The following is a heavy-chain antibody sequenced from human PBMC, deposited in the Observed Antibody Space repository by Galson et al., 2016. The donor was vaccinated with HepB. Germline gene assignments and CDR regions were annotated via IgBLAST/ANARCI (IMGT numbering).Heavy chain of an antibody. CDR2: ISGRGDRT. Sequence: SCAGSGFSFSGYDMSWVRQAPGKGLQWVSAISGRGDRTYYADSVKGRFTISRDKAENSVYLQMNSLGLEDTAVYFRAKDPRPSRDNYVGSTWFDPWGQGTLVIVSS. J-gene: IGHJ5*02. CDR3: AKDPRPSRDNYVGSTWFDP. CDR1: GFSFSGYD. D-gene: IGHD3-10*02. V-gene: IGHV3-23*01.